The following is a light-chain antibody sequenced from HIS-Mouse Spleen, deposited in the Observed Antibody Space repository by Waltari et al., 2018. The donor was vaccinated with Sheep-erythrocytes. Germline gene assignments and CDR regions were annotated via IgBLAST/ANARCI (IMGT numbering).Light chain of an antibody. CDR3: SSYTSSSTWV. CDR2: EVS. Sequence: QSALTQPASVSGSPGQSITISCTGTSSDVGGYNYVSWYQQHPGKAPKLMIYEVSNRPSGVANRCSGAKSGNTDSLTISGLQAEDEADYYCSSYTSSSTWVFGGGTKLTVL. V-gene: IGLV2-14*01. CDR1: SSDVGGYNY. J-gene: IGLJ3*02.